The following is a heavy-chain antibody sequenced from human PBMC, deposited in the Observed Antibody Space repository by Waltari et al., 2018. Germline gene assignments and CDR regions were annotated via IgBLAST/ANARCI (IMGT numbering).Heavy chain of an antibody. Sequence: QVQLVQSGAEVKKPGSSVKVSCKASGGTFSSYAISWVRQAPGQGLEWMGGISPNWGTGNYAQKVQGRGTINAEESTSTADMELSSLRSEDTAVYYCARGEDGEGYLYDDAFDIWGQGTMVTVSS. V-gene: IGHV1-69*12. D-gene: IGHD5-12*01. CDR3: ARGEDGEGYLYDDAFDI. J-gene: IGHJ3*02. CDR1: GGTFSSYA. CDR2: ISPNWGTG.